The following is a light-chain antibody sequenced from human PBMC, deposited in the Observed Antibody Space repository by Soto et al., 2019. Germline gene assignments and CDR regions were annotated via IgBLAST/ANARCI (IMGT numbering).Light chain of an antibody. Sequence: QSVLTQSSSASASLGSSVKLTCTLSSGHSSYVIAWPQQQPGKAPRYLMKLEGSGSYNKGSGVPDRFSGSSSGADRYLTISNLQSEDEADYICETWDSNTLIFGGGTQLTVL. CDR3: ETWDSNTLI. J-gene: IGLJ2*01. V-gene: IGLV4-60*03. CDR1: SGHSSYV. CDR2: LEGSGSY.